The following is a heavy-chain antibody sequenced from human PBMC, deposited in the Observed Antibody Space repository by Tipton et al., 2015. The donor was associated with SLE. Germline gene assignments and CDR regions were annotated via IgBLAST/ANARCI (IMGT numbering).Heavy chain of an antibody. V-gene: IGHV5-10-1*01. J-gene: IGHJ4*02. CDR1: GYRFSSYW. D-gene: IGHD6-6*01. CDR2: IDPSDSYT. CDR3: ATSYSSSSEGY. Sequence: QLVQSGAEVKKPGESLKISCKGSGYRFSSYWIGWVRQMPGKGLEWMGRIDPSDSYTNYSPSFQGHVTISADKSISTAYLQWSSLKASDTAMYYCATSYSSSSEGYWGQGTLVTVSS.